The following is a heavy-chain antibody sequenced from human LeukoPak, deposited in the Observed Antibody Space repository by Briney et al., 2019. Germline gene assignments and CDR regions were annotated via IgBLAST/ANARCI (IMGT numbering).Heavy chain of an antibody. CDR2: INHSGST. Sequence: SETLSLTCTVSGGSISSGDYYWSWIRQPPGKGLEWIGEINHSGSTNYNPSLKSRVTISVDTSKNQFSLKLSSVTAADTAVYYCARGYSNPRGYFDYWGQGTLVTVSS. D-gene: IGHD4-11*01. V-gene: IGHV4-39*07. J-gene: IGHJ4*02. CDR3: ARGYSNPRGYFDY. CDR1: GGSISSGDYY.